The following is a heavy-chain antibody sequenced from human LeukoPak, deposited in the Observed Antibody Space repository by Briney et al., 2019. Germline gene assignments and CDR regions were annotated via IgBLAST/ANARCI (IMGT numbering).Heavy chain of an antibody. V-gene: IGHV3-23*01. Sequence: PGGSLRLSCAASGFTFNIYAMSWVRLAPGKGLQWVASMCGSAGCTFYTDSVKGRFTISRDNSNNTLYLETNSLRAEDTAIYYCARDRPNYHESNGHYYERDGDHWGQGTLVTVSS. CDR3: ARDRPNYHESNGHYYERDGDH. D-gene: IGHD3-22*01. CDR1: GFTFNIYA. J-gene: IGHJ5*02. CDR2: MCGSAGCT.